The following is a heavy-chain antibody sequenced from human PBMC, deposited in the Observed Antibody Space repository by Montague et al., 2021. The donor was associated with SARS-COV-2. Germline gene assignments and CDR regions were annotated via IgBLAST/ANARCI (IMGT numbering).Heavy chain of an antibody. V-gene: IGHV4-4*07. CDR2: LYTSGST. D-gene: IGHD5-12*01. Sequence: SETLSLTCTVSGASVRTYYWSWIRQSAGKKLEWMGRLYTSGSTYYNPSFKGRVTMSLDTSKNLFSLNLSSMTAADTAVYYCARDGADYSFAYYHEMDVWGQGTTVTVSS. CDR1: GASVRTYY. CDR3: ARDGADYSFAYYHEMDV. J-gene: IGHJ6*02.